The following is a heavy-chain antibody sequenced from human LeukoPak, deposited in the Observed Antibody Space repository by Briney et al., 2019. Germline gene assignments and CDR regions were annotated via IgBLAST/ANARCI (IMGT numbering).Heavy chain of an antibody. CDR3: AELGITMIGGV. J-gene: IGHJ6*04. V-gene: IGHV3-53*01. Sequence: PGGSLRLSCAASGFTVSNNYMSWVRQAPGQGLEWLSVIYCDGSTFYADSVKGRFTISRDNAKNSLYLQMNSLRAEDTAVYYCAELGITMIGGVWGKGTTVTISS. D-gene: IGHD3-10*02. CDR2: IYCDGST. CDR1: GFTVSNNY.